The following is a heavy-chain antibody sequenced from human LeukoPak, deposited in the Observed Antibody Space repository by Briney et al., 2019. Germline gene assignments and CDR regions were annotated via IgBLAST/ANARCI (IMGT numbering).Heavy chain of an antibody. CDR3: ARDNFYDFWSGPSSRGY. CDR2: INPNSGGT. V-gene: IGHV1-2*02. J-gene: IGHJ4*02. D-gene: IGHD3-3*01. CDR1: GYTFTGYY. Sequence: ASVKVSCKASGYTFTGYYMHWVRQAPGQGLEWMGWINPNSGGTNYAQKFQGRVTMTRDTSISTAYMELSRLRSDDTAVYYCARDNFYDFWSGPSSRGYWGQGTLVTVSS.